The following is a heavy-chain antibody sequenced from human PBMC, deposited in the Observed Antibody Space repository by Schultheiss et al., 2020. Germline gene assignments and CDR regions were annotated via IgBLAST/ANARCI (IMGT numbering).Heavy chain of an antibody. CDR1: GGSFSGYY. D-gene: IGHD3-16*02. Sequence: SATLSLTCAVYGGSFSGYYWSWIRQPPGKGLEWIGYIYYSGSTYYNPSLKSRVTISVDTSKNQFSLKLSSVTAADTAVYYCARSYVWGSYRYADAFDIWGQGTMVTVSS. CDR2: IYYSGST. J-gene: IGHJ3*02. CDR3: ARSYVWGSYRYADAFDI. V-gene: IGHV4-59*12.